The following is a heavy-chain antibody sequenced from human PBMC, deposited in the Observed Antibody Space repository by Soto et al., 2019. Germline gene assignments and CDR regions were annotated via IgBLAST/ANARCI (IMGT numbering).Heavy chain of an antibody. D-gene: IGHD2-21*01. V-gene: IGHV1-2*02. Sequence: QVQLVQSGAAVKRPGASVKVSCEPSGFTFSGFYLHWVRQAPGQGLEWMGWIKPNTDDTGYAQKFQGRVTLTWDTSSSAGYLDLSRLRSDDTAVYYCARDVFCGGAPACPDMDVWGQGTTVTVSS. CDR3: ARDVFCGGAPACPDMDV. J-gene: IGHJ6*02. CDR1: GFTFSGFY. CDR2: IKPNTDDT.